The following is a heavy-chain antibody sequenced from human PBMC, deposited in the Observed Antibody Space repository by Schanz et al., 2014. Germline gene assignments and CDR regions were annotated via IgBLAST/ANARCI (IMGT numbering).Heavy chain of an antibody. D-gene: IGHD1-26*01. Sequence: QVQLVESGGGVVQPGGSLRLSCAASRFTFSTYAMHWFRQGPGKGLSWVSRIDGEGGDTRYADSVKGRFTISRDNSKNTLDLQMNSLRAEDTAVYYCAKGTSGSYDTNFDYWGQGTLVTVSS. V-gene: IGHV3-NL1*01. CDR2: IDGEGGDT. J-gene: IGHJ4*02. CDR1: RFTFSTYA. CDR3: AKGTSGSYDTNFDY.